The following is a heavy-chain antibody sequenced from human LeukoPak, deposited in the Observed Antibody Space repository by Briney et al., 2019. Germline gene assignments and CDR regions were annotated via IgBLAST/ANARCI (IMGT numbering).Heavy chain of an antibody. CDR2: ISGSGGST. CDR3: AKVRVGAIYYFDY. D-gene: IGHD1-26*01. CDR1: GLTFSSYA. V-gene: IGHV3-23*01. Sequence: GGSLRLSCAASGLTFSSYAMSWVRQAPGKGLEWVSAISGSGGSTYYADSVKGRFTISRDNSKNTLYLQMYSLTAEDTAVYYCAKVRVGAIYYFDYWGQGTLVTVSS. J-gene: IGHJ4*02.